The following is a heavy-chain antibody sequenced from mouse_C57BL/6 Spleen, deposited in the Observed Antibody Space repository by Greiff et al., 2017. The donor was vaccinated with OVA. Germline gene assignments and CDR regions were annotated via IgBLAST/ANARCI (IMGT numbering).Heavy chain of an antibody. Sequence: ESGPGLVKPSQSLSLTCSVTGYSITSGYYWNWIRQFPGNKLEWMGYISYDGSNNYNPSLKNRISITRDTSKNQFFLKLNSVTTEDTATYDCARYAWGFAYWGQGTLVTVSA. CDR2: ISYDGSN. J-gene: IGHJ3*01. CDR1: GYSITSGYY. D-gene: IGHD6-5*01. CDR3: ARYAWGFAY. V-gene: IGHV3-6*01.